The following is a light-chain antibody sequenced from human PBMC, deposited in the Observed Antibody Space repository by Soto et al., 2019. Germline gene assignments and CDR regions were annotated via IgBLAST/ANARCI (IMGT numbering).Light chain of an antibody. CDR1: SGHSSYV. CDR3: QTWGTAIRV. Sequence: QLVLTQSPSASASLGASVKLTCTLSSGHSSYVIAWHQQQPEKGPRYLMKLNSDGSHSKGDGIPDRFSGSSSGAERYLTISSLQSEDEADYYCQTWGTAIRVFGGGTKLTVL. J-gene: IGLJ2*01. CDR2: LNSDGSH. V-gene: IGLV4-69*01.